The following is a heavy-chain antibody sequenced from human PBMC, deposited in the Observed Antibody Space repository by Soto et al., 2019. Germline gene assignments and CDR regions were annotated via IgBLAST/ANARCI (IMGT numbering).Heavy chain of an antibody. CDR1: GFTFSSYA. CDR2: ISGSGGST. Sequence: GGSLRLSCAASGFTFSSYAMGWVRQAPGKGLEWVSAISGSGGSTYYADSVKGRFTISRDNSKNTLYLQMNSLRAEDTAVYYCAKDPITMIVVVPDNWFDPWGQGTLVTVSS. V-gene: IGHV3-23*01. CDR3: AKDPITMIVVVPDNWFDP. J-gene: IGHJ5*02. D-gene: IGHD3-22*01.